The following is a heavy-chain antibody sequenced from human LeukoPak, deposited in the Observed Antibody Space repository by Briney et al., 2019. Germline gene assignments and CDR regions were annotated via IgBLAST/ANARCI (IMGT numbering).Heavy chain of an antibody. CDR3: ARDARDYSSSWYYFDY. CDR1: GYTFISSG. Sequence: ASVKVSCKVSGYTFISSGISWVRQAPGQGREWMGWISAYNANTNCAQKFQGRVTMTTDTSTSTAYMELRSLRSDDTAVYYCARDARDYSSSWYYFDYWGQGTLVTVS. CDR2: ISAYNANT. V-gene: IGHV1-18*01. D-gene: IGHD6-13*01. J-gene: IGHJ4*02.